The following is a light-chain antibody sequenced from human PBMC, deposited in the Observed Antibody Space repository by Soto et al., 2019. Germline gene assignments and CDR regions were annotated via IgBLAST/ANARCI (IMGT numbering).Light chain of an antibody. Sequence: QSALTQPASVSGSPGQSITISCTGSNNDVGGYNYVSWYQQYPGRSPKLMIFEVSLRPAGVSNRFSGSKSGNTASLAISGLQSEDEADYYCAAWDDSLNGVVFGGGTKLTVL. V-gene: IGLV2-14*01. J-gene: IGLJ2*01. CDR3: AAWDDSLNGVV. CDR1: NNDVGGYNY. CDR2: EVS.